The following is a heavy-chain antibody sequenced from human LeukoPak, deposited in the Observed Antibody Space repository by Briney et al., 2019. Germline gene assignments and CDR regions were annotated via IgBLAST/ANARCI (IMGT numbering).Heavy chain of an antibody. J-gene: IGHJ4*02. CDR2: ISNDGSRK. V-gene: IGHV3-30*03. Sequence: GGSLRLSCAPSGFTFSRHGMHWVRQAPGKGLEWVAIISNDGSRKYYAHSVEGRFTISRDNSKNTLYLQMNSLRAEDTAVYYCARDRSSYFDYWGQGTLVTVSS. CDR3: ARDRSSYFDY. CDR1: GFTFSRHG.